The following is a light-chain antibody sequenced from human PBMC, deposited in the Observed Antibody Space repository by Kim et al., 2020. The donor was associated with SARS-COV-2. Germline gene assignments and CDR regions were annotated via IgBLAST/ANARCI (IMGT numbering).Light chain of an antibody. CDR2: GKN. V-gene: IGLV3-19*01. J-gene: IGLJ3*02. CDR1: SLRSYY. CDR3: NSRDSSGNHLGV. Sequence: SSELTQDSAVSVALGQTVRITCQGDSLRSYYASWYQQKPGQAPVLVIYGKNNRPSGTPDRFPGSSSGNTTSLIITGAQAEDEADYYCNSRDSSGNHLGVF.